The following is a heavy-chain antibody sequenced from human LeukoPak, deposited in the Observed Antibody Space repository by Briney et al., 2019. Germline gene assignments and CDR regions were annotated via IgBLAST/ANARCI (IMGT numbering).Heavy chain of an antibody. V-gene: IGHV6-1*01. CDR2: TYYRAKWYN. J-gene: IGHJ6*02. CDR3: ARNPVVTPDGGMDV. CDR1: GDSVSSNSAA. Sequence: SQTLSLTCAVSGDSVSSNSAAWNWIRQSPSRGLEWLGRTYYRAKWYNDYAVSVKSRITINPDTSKNQFSLQLNSVTPEDTAVYYCARNPVVTPDGGMDVWGQGTTVTVSS. D-gene: IGHD4-23*01.